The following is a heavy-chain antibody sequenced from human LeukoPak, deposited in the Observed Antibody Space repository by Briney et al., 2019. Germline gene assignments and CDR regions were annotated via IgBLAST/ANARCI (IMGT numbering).Heavy chain of an antibody. V-gene: IGHV4-34*01. J-gene: IGHJ4*02. CDR3: ARTYYYNLGSFPFDF. CDR2: IHNSGTT. D-gene: IGHD3-10*01. CDR1: GGPFSGYF. Sequence: SETLSLTCAVSGGPFSGYFWSWIRQSSGKGLEWIGEIHNSGTTNYNPSLNSRVTISEDTSKNQFYLNLSSVTAADTAVYYCARTYYYNLGSFPFDFWGQGTLDTVSS.